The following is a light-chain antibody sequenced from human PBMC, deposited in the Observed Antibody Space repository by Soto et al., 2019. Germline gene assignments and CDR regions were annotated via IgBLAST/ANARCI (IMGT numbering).Light chain of an antibody. Sequence: DIQLTQSPSSLSAFVGDRVTITCRASQSISSSLNWYQHKPGKAPNLLIYDASGLHSGVPSRFSGSGSGTDFTLTISNLQPEDFATYYCQQSYGTPRTFGQGTRLEIK. J-gene: IGKJ5*01. CDR2: DAS. CDR1: QSISSS. V-gene: IGKV1-39*01. CDR3: QQSYGTPRT.